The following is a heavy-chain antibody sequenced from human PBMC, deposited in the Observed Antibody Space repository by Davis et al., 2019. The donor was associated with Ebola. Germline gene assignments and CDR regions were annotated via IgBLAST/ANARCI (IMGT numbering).Heavy chain of an antibody. CDR2: ISSTSYYI. J-gene: IGHJ3*02. V-gene: IGHV3-21*01. CDR3: ARGGYYDSNGYSHAAFDI. CDR1: GFTFSSYS. D-gene: IGHD3-22*01. Sequence: GGSLRLSCAASGFTFSSYSMNWVRQAPGKGLEWVSSISSTSYYIYYADSLKGRFTISRDNAKNSLYLQMNRLRAEDTAVYYCARGGYYDSNGYSHAAFDIWGQGTMVTVSS.